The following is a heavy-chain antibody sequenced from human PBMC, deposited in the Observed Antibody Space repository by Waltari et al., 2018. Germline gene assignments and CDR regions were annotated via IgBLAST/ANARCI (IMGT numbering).Heavy chain of an antibody. V-gene: IGHV4-34*01. Sequence: QVQLQQWGAGLLKPSETLSLTCAVYGGSFSGYSWSWIRQPPGKGLEWIGEIKHSGSTNYNPSLKSRVTISVDTSKNQFSLKLSSVTAADTAVYYCARKSYDFWSGYYGGPITRWGQGTLVTVSS. D-gene: IGHD3-3*01. CDR3: ARKSYDFWSGYYGGPITR. J-gene: IGHJ4*02. CDR1: GGSFSGYS. CDR2: IKHSGST.